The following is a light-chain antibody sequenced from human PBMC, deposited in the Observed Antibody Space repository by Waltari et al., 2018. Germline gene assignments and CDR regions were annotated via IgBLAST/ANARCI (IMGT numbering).Light chain of an antibody. CDR3: QVWDSSKDHVV. CDR2: DDS. CDR1: DIGYKR. J-gene: IGLJ2*01. V-gene: IGLV3-21*03. Sequence: SYVLTQSPSVSVAPGKTAKISCEGKDIGYKRVHWYQQKPGQAPVLVVYDDSARPSGLPERFSGSNSANTATLTISRVEAGDEADYYCQVWDSSKDHVVFGGGTKLTVL.